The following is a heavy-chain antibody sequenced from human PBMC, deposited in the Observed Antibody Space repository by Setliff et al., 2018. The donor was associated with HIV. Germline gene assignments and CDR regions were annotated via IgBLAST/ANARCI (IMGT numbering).Heavy chain of an antibody. CDR2: IYYSGNT. J-gene: IGHJ5*02. D-gene: IGHD5-12*01. CDR1: GDSIFTSTYY. Sequence: SETLSLTCSVSGDSIFTSTYYWGWIRQPPGKRLEWIGSIYYSGNTYYNPSLKSRVTISVDTSKNQFFLNLGSVTATDSAVYYCARLGRPYSGQGWFDPWGQETLVTVSS. CDR3: ARLGRPYSGQGWFDP. V-gene: IGHV4-39*01.